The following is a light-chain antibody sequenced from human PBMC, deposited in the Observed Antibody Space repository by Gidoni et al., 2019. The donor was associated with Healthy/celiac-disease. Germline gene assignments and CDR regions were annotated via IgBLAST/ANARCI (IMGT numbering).Light chain of an antibody. CDR3: QQSYSTPPWT. V-gene: IGKV1-39*01. CDR1: QSISSY. Sequence: DIQMTQSPSSLSASVGDRVTITCRASQSISSYLNWYQQKPGKAPKLLIYAASSLQSGVPYRFSGSGSGTDFPLTISRLQPEDFATYYCQQSYSTPPWTFGQGTKVEIK. CDR2: AAS. J-gene: IGKJ1*01.